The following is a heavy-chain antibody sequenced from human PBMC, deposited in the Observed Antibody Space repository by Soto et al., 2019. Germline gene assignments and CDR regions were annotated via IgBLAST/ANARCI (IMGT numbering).Heavy chain of an antibody. CDR2: ISYDGSNK. V-gene: IGHV3-30-3*01. J-gene: IGHJ4*02. CDR3: ARDVPPAAAGPMYYFDY. D-gene: IGHD6-13*01. CDR1: GFTFCSYA. Sequence: GGSLRLSCAASGFTFCSYAMHWVRQAPGKGLEWVAVISYDGSNKYYADSVKGRFTISRDNSKNTLYLQMNSLRAEDTAVYYCARDVPPAAAGPMYYFDYWGQGTLVTDSS.